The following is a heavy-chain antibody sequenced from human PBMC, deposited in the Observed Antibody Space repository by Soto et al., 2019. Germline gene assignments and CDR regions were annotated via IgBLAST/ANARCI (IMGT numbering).Heavy chain of an antibody. V-gene: IGHV3-23*01. Sequence: EVQLLESGGGLVQPGGALRLSCVASGFTFSTYAMSWVRQAPGKGPEWVSVLGGSGVSKYYADSVQGRFTISRDNSKNTLYLQMTGLGSEDTAFHYSARLMCSGSSCSWFVGHWGQGSLVTVSS. CDR2: LGGSGVSK. D-gene: IGHD2-8*01. CDR1: GFTFSTYA. J-gene: IGHJ4*02. CDR3: ARLMCSGSSCSWFVGH.